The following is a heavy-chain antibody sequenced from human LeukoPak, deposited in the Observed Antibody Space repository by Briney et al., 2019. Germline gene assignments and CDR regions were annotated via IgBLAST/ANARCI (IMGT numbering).Heavy chain of an antibody. CDR1: GASINNNF. D-gene: IGHD3-22*01. CDR3: ARHRDYYDS. CDR2: IYSSGSA. V-gene: IGHV4-59*08. J-gene: IGHJ4*01. Sequence: SETLSLTCTVSGASINNNFWTWIRLPPGKGLEWIGYIYSSGSANYNPSLKSRVIISGDTSKNQISLNLTSVTAADTALYFCARHRDYYDSWGHGTLVTVSS.